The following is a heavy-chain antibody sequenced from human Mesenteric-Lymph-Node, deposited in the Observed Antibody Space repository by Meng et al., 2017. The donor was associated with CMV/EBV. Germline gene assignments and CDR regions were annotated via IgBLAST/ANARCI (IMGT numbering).Heavy chain of an antibody. Sequence: TNFALTWVRQAPGQGREWMGWISPNNGDTNYAQNLQGRVTLTTETSTSTAYMELRSLTSDDTAVYYCASSLYVVLPDAPGYFYGVDVWGQGTPVTVSS. J-gene: IGHJ6*02. D-gene: IGHD3-16*01. CDR3: ASSLYVVLPDAPGYFYGVDV. CDR2: ISPNNGDT. V-gene: IGHV1-18*01. CDR1: TNFA.